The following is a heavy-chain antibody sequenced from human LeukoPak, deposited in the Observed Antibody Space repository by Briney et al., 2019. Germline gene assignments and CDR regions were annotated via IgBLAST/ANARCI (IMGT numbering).Heavy chain of an antibody. J-gene: IGHJ4*02. V-gene: IGHV1-69*04. CDR1: GGTFSSYA. CDR2: IIPILGIA. CDR3: ATTIAAAGTVDY. Sequence: SVKVSCKASGGTFSSYAISWVRQAPGQGLEWMGRIIPILGIANYAQKFQGRVTITADKSTSTAYMELSSLRSEDTAVYYCATTIAAAGTVDYWGQGTLATVSS. D-gene: IGHD6-13*01.